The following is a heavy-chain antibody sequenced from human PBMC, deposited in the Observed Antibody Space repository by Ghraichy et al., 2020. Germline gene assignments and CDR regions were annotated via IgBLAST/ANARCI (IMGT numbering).Heavy chain of an antibody. V-gene: IGHV4-39*01. CDR1: GGSISSSSYY. CDR3: VVAKKASGSSWYVAESKFDY. D-gene: IGHD6-13*01. Sequence: SETLSLTCTVSGGSISSSSYYWGWIRQPPGKGLEWIGSIYYSGSTYYNPSLKSRVTISVDTSKNQFSLKLSSVTAADTAVYYCVVAKKASGSSWYVAESKFDYWGQGTLVTVSS. J-gene: IGHJ4*02. CDR2: IYYSGST.